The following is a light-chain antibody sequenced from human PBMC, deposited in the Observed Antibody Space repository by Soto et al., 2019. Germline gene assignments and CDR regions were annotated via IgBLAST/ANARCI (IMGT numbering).Light chain of an antibody. CDR2: AAS. J-gene: IGKJ1*01. CDR1: QSISSY. Sequence: DIQMTQSPSSLSASVGDRVTITRRASQSISSYLNWYQQKPRKAPKLLIYAASSLQSGVPSRFSGSGSGTDFTLTICSLQPEDFATYYCQQSYITPQTLGQGTKVEIK. V-gene: IGKV1-39*01. CDR3: QQSYITPQT.